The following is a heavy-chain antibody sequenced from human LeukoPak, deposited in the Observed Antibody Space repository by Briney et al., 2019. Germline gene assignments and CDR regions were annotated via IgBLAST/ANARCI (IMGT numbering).Heavy chain of an antibody. V-gene: IGHV4-39*01. CDR3: ARLSRGAARPSIIDY. D-gene: IGHD6-6*01. CDR1: GGSISSSSYY. J-gene: IGHJ4*02. Sequence: MPSETLSLTCTVSGGSISSSSYYWGWIRQPPGKGLEWIGSIYYSGSTYYNPSLKSRVTISVDTSKNQFSLKLSSVTAADTALYYCARLSRGAARPSIIDYWGQGTLVTVSS. CDR2: IYYSGST.